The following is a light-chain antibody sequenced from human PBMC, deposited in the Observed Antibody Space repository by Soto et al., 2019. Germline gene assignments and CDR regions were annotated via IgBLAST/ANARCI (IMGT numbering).Light chain of an antibody. J-gene: IGKJ2*01. CDR2: EAS. V-gene: IGKV1-5*03. CDR1: QSIRTW. CDR3: QQYYTSPYT. Sequence: DIQMTQSPSTLSAAVGDRVTITCQASQSIRTWLAWYQQRPGEAPNLLIYEASKLQIGVPSRFGGRGSGTEFTVTISSLQPDDVGTYYCQQYYTSPYTFGQGTKLEI.